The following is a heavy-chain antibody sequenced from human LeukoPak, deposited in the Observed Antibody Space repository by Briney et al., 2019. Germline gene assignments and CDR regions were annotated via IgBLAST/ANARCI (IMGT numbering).Heavy chain of an antibody. D-gene: IGHD3-9*01. CDR2: IIPIFGTA. J-gene: IGHJ4*02. V-gene: IGHV1-69*06. Sequence: SVKVSCKASGGTFSSYAISWVRQAPGQGLEWMGGIIPIFGTANYAQKFQGRVTTTADKSTSTAYMELSSLRSEDTAVYYCARAGDILTGYYYWGQGTLVTVSS. CDR1: GGTFSSYA. CDR3: ARAGDILTGYYY.